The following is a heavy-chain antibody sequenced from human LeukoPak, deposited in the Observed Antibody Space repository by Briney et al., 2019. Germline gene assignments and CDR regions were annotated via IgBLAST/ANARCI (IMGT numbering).Heavy chain of an antibody. V-gene: IGHV4-34*01. D-gene: IGHD6-19*01. CDR3: ARRPTSMAVAAPRNFDY. Sequence: SETLSLTCAVYGGSFSGYYWNWIRQPPGKGLEWIGEINHSGSTNYNPSLKSRVTISVDTSKNHFSLKLSSVTAADTAVYYCARRPTSMAVAAPRNFDYWGQGTLVTVSS. CDR2: INHSGST. CDR1: GGSFSGYY. J-gene: IGHJ4*02.